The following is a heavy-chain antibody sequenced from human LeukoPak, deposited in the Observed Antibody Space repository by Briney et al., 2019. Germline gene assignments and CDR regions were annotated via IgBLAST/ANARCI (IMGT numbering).Heavy chain of an antibody. D-gene: IGHD2-2*01. CDR3: AKAGGYCSSTSCYYYFDY. J-gene: IGHJ4*02. V-gene: IGHV3-23*01. CDR1: GFTFSSYA. CDR2: ISGSGGST. Sequence: GGSLRLSCAASGFTFSSYAMSWVRQAPGKGLEWVSAISGSGGSTYYADSVKGRFTISRDNSKNTLYLQMNSLRAEDTAVYYCAKAGGYCSSTSCYYYFDYWGQGTLVTASS.